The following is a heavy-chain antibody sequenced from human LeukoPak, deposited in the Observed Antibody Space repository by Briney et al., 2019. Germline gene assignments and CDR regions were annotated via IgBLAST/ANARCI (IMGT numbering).Heavy chain of an antibody. CDR2: ISSSSSYI. Sequence: GGSLRLSCAPCGFTFSSYSMNWVRQAPGKGLAWVSSISSSSSYIYYADSVKGRFTISRDNAKNSLYLEMNSLRAEDTAVYYCARGRRYSGYEFDYWGQGTLVTVSS. CDR1: GFTFSSYS. CDR3: ARGRRYSGYEFDY. D-gene: IGHD5-12*01. V-gene: IGHV3-21*01. J-gene: IGHJ4*02.